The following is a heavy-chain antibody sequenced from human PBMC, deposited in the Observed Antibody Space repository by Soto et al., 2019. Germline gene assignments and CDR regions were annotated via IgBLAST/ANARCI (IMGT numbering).Heavy chain of an antibody. CDR1: GGSISSYY. D-gene: IGHD3-22*01. Sequence: PSETLSLTCTVSGGSISSYYWSWVRQPPGKGLEWIGYIYYSGSTNYNPSLKSRVTISVDTSKNQFSLKLSSVTAADTAVYYCARTNYDSSGYSFDYWGQGTLVTVSS. CDR2: IYYSGST. V-gene: IGHV4-59*01. J-gene: IGHJ4*02. CDR3: ARTNYDSSGYSFDY.